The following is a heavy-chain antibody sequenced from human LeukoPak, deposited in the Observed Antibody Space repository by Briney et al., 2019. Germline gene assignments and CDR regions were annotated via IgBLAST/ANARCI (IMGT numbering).Heavy chain of an antibody. V-gene: IGHV4-59*01. D-gene: IGHD6-13*01. CDR1: GGSISSYY. Sequence: SETLSLTCTVSGGSISSYYWSWIRQPPGKGLEWIGYIYYSGSTNYNPSLTSRVTISVDTSKNQFSLKLSSVTAADTAVYYCARSSSSYKNWFDPWGQGTLVTVSS. CDR2: IYYSGST. J-gene: IGHJ5*02. CDR3: ARSSSSYKNWFDP.